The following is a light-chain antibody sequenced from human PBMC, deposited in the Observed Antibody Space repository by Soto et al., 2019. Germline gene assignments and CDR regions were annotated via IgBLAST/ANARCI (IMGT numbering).Light chain of an antibody. V-gene: IGKV3-15*01. J-gene: IGKJ5*01. CDR2: DIS. Sequence: VMTQSPATLSVSPGARATLSCRASQTVSRNLAWYQQRPGQAPRLLIYDISNRATGVPARFSGSGSETEFTLTIRSLQSEDFAVYFCQQYNNWPSFGQGTRLEIK. CDR1: QTVSRN. CDR3: QQYNNWPS.